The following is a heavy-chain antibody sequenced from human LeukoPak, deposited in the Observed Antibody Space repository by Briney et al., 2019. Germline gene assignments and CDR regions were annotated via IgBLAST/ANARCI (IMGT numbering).Heavy chain of an antibody. D-gene: IGHD2-15*01. Sequence: SETLSLTCTVSGASIRSGDYYWSWIRQPLGKGLEWIGYIYDSGSTYYNPSLKSRITISVDTSENRFSLKLSSVTATDTAVYYCARDCSGGSCYGAFDIWGQGTMVTVSS. CDR1: GASIRSGDYY. J-gene: IGHJ3*02. CDR2: IYDSGST. CDR3: ARDCSGGSCYGAFDI. V-gene: IGHV4-30-4*01.